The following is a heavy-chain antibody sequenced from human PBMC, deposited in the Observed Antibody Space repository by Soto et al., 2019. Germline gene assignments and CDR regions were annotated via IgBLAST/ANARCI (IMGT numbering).Heavy chain of an antibody. V-gene: IGHV3-23*01. D-gene: IGHD3-22*01. CDR3: VKKRSYDRTNYDHFDY. J-gene: IGHJ4*02. Sequence: VQLLDSGGGLVQPEGSLRLSCAASGFIFKNFALNWVRQAPGKGPEWLASISGSGGSTYYADSVKGRFTISRDNSNNTLFLQMNSLRVDDTAVYFCVKKRSYDRTNYDHFDYWGQGTLVTVSS. CDR1: GFIFKNFA. CDR2: ISGSGGST.